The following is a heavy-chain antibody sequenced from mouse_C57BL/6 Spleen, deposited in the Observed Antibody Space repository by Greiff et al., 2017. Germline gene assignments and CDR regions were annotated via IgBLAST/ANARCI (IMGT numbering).Heavy chain of an antibody. CDR3: ATTEAFAY. Sequence: EVKLEESGPGLVKPSQSLSLTCSVTGYSITSGYYWNWIRQFPGNKLEWMGYISYDGSNNYNPSLKNRISITRDTSKNQFFLKLNSVTTEDTATYYCATTEAFAYWGQGTLVTVSA. D-gene: IGHD1-1*01. V-gene: IGHV3-6*01. CDR1: GYSITSGYY. J-gene: IGHJ3*01. CDR2: ISYDGSN.